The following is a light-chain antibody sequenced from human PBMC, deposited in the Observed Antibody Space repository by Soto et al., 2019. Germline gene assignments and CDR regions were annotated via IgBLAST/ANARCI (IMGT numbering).Light chain of an antibody. CDR1: QSVSSSY. J-gene: IGKJ5*01. Sequence: DIVLTQSPATLSLSPGERATLSCRASQSVSSSYLAWYQQKPGQAPRLLIYGASTRATGIPARFSGSGSGTEFTLTISSLQSEDSAVYYCQQYNNWPPITFGQGTRLEIK. V-gene: IGKV3-15*01. CDR2: GAS. CDR3: QQYNNWPPIT.